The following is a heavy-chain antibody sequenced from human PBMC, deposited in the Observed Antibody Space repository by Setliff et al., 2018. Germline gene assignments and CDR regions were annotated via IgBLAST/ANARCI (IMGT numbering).Heavy chain of an antibody. CDR2: INQDGSEK. D-gene: IGHD3-3*01. V-gene: IGHV3-7*03. J-gene: IGHJ4*02. Sequence: GVSLRLSCVVSGFTFSNYRMSWVRQAPGKGLEWVANINQDGSEKYYVDSVKGRFTISRDNAKNSLYLQMNSLRAEDTALYYCAREVWNYYDKSWSGYADHWGQGTLVTVSS. CDR1: GFTFSNYR. CDR3: AREVWNYYDKSWSGYADH.